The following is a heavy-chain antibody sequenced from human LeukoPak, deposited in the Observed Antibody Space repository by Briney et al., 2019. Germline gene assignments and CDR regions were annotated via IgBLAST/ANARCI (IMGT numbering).Heavy chain of an antibody. Sequence: ASVKVSCKASGYTFTSYGISWVRQAPGQGLEWMGWISAYNGNTNYAQKLQGRVTMTTDTSTSTAYMELRSLRSDDTAVYYYARAGDSSSWYARTYYYYYYYMDVWGKGTTVTISS. J-gene: IGHJ6*03. CDR2: ISAYNGNT. CDR3: ARAGDSSSWYARTYYYYYYYMDV. D-gene: IGHD6-13*01. V-gene: IGHV1-18*01. CDR1: GYTFTSYG.